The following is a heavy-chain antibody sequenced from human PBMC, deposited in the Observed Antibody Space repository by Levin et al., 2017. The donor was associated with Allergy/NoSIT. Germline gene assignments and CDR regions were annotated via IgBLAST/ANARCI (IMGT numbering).Heavy chain of an antibody. V-gene: IGHV4-59*01. CDR1: GGSISSYY. CDR2: IYHSGST. Sequence: SQTLSLTCTVSGGSISSYYWSWIRQPPGKGLEWIGYIYHSGSTNYNPSLKSRVTISGDTSNNQFSLKLSSVTAADTAVYYCARSRYSYGTFDYWGQGTLVTVSS. D-gene: IGHD5-18*01. J-gene: IGHJ4*02. CDR3: ARSRYSYGTFDY.